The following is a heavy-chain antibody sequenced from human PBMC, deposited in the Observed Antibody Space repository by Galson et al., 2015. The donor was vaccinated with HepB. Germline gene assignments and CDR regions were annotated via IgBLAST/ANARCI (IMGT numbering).Heavy chain of an antibody. V-gene: IGHV3-74*01. Sequence: SLRLSCAASGFTFSSYWMHWVRQAPGKGLVWVSRINSDGSSTSYADSVKGRFTISRDNAKNTLYLQMNSLRAEDTAVYYCARGDSSGYYYVDPAFDYWGQGTLVTVSS. CDR2: INSDGSST. J-gene: IGHJ4*02. D-gene: IGHD3-22*01. CDR3: ARGDSSGYYYVDPAFDY. CDR1: GFTFSSYW.